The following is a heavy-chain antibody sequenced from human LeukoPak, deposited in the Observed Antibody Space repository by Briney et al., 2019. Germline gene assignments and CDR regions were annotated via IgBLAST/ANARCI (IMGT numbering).Heavy chain of an antibody. CDR2: INPSGGST. Sequence: GASVKVSCKASGYTFTSYYMHWVRQAPGQGLEWMGIINPSGGSTSYAQKFQGRVTMTRDTSTSTVYMELSSLRSEDTAVYYCAREVTNYYDSSGYYHRRGYYFDYWGQGTLVTVSS. CDR3: AREVTNYYDSSGYYHRRGYYFDY. CDR1: GYTFTSYY. D-gene: IGHD3-22*01. V-gene: IGHV1-46*01. J-gene: IGHJ4*02.